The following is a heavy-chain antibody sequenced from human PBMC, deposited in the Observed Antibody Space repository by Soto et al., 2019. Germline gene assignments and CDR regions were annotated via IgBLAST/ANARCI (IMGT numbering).Heavy chain of an antibody. CDR3: ARGRRDGVSSSWYTTPDY. V-gene: IGHV4-34*01. J-gene: IGHJ4*02. Sequence: PSETLSLTCAVYGGSFSGYYWSWIRQPPGKGLEWIGEINHSGSTNYNPSLKSRVTISVDTSKNQFSLKLSSVTAADTAVYYCARGRRDGVSSSWYTTPDYWGQGTLVTV. CDR1: GGSFSGYY. D-gene: IGHD6-13*01. CDR2: INHSGST.